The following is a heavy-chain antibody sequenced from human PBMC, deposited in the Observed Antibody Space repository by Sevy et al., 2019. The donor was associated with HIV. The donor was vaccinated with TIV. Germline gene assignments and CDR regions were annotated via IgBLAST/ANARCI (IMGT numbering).Heavy chain of an antibody. J-gene: IGHJ4*02. CDR1: GFTFGDYC. CDR2: IKSKAYGGTT. Sequence: GGSLRLSCTASGFTFGDYCMSWVRQAPGKGLEWISFIKSKAYGGTTGNAASVKGRFTISRDDSKSIAYLQMNNLQTEVTAVYFCTRWSGSQSIFDYWGRGTLVTVSS. V-gene: IGHV3-49*04. CDR3: TRWSGSQSIFDY. D-gene: IGHD1-26*01.